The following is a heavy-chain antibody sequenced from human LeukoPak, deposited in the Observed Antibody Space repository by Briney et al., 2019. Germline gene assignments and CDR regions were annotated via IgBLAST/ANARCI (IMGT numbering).Heavy chain of an antibody. J-gene: IGHJ6*02. CDR3: ARTSYYYDMDV. V-gene: IGHV3-53*04. CDR1: GSNVTYNY. Sequence: GGSLRLSCAASGSNVTYNYMTWVRQAPGKGLEWVSLIDSGGTTYYADSLKGRFTISRHTSNNTLFLQMNTLRPEDTAVYYCARTSYYYDMDVWGQGTTVTASS. CDR2: IDSGGTT.